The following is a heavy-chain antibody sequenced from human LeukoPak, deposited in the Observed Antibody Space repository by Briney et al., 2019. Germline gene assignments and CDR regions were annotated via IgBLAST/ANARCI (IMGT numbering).Heavy chain of an antibody. CDR2: ISSSSSTI. Sequence: GGSLRLSCAASGFTFGSYSMNWVRQAPGKGLEWVSYISSSSSTIYYADSVKGRFTISRDNAKNSLYLQMNSLRAEDTALYYCAKDIGAAAGFGMDVWGQGTTVTVSS. D-gene: IGHD6-13*01. V-gene: IGHV3-48*04. J-gene: IGHJ6*02. CDR3: AKDIGAAAGFGMDV. CDR1: GFTFGSYS.